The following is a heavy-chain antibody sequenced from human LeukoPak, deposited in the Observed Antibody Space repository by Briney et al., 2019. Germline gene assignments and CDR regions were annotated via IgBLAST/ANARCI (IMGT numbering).Heavy chain of an antibody. CDR3: ARPHPFNWFDP. V-gene: IGHV4-39*01. CDR1: GGSISSSSYY. Sequence: SEILSLTCTVSGGSISSSSYYWGWIRQPPGKGLEWIGSIYYSGSTYYNPSLKSRVTISVDTSKNQFSLKLSSVTAADTAVYYCARPHPFNWFDPWGQGTLVTVSS. CDR2: IYYSGST. J-gene: IGHJ5*02.